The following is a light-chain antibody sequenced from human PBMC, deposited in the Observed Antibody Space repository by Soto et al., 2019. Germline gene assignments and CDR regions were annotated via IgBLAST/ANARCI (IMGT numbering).Light chain of an antibody. J-gene: IGKJ1*01. CDR2: GAS. CDR1: RSVSSSY. Sequence: EIVLTQSPGTLSLSQGERATLSCRASRSVSSSYLAWYQQKPGQAPRLLIYGASSRATGIPDRFSGSGSGTDFTLTISRLEPEDFAVYYCQQYGSSRWTFGQGTKVDIK. V-gene: IGKV3-20*01. CDR3: QQYGSSRWT.